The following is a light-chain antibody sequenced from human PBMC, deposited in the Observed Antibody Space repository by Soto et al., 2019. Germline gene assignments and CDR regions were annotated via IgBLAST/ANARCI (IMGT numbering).Light chain of an antibody. Sequence: QSALTQPASVSGSPGQSITIPCTGTSSDVGTYGYVSWYQHHPGKAPQLMIYYVSNRPLGVSDRFSGSKSGNTASLTISGLQAEDEADYYCSSFSGSTSWVFGGGTKLTVL. CDR2: YVS. V-gene: IGLV2-14*03. J-gene: IGLJ3*02. CDR1: SSDVGTYGY. CDR3: SSFSGSTSWV.